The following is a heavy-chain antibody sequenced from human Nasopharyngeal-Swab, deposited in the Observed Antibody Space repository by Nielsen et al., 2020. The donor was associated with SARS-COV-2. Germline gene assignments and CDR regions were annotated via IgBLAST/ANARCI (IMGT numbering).Heavy chain of an antibody. V-gene: IGHV3-74*01. CDR2: IKSDGSST. CDR1: GFTFSDYY. CDR3: ARAYYFDS. Sequence: GESLKISCAASGFTFSDYYMSWIRQAPGKGLGWVARIKSDGSSTNYADSVKGRFTISRDNAKNTLYLQMNSLRAEDTAAYYCARAYYFDSWGQETLVTVSS. J-gene: IGHJ4*02.